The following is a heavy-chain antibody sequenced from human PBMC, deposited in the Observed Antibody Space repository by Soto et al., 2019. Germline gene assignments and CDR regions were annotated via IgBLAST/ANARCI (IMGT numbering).Heavy chain of an antibody. CDR3: AREAGYCSRTSCYRRAFDT. CDR2: INTDGGSS. J-gene: IGHJ3*02. D-gene: IGHD2-2*01. Sequence: EVPLVESGGDLVQPGGSLSLSCAASGFTFSGHWMHWVRQVPGKGLEWVSRINTDGGSSAYADSVKGRFAISRDNAKNTLYLQMNGLRAEDTALYYCAREAGYCSRTSCYRRAFDTWGQGTTVTVSS. V-gene: IGHV3-74*03. CDR1: GFTFSGHW.